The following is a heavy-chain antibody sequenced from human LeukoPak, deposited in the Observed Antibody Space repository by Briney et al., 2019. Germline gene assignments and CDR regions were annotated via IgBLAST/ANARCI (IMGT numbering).Heavy chain of an antibody. Sequence: ASVNVSCKVSGYTLTELSMHWVRLAPGKGLEWMGGFDPEEGETIYAQKFQGRVTMSEDTSTDTAYMDLSSLRSEDSAVFYCATMVRGVNFDPPQFDCWGQGTLVTVSS. J-gene: IGHJ4*02. CDR1: GYTLTELS. V-gene: IGHV1-24*01. CDR2: FDPEEGET. D-gene: IGHD3-10*01. CDR3: ATMVRGVNFDPPQFDC.